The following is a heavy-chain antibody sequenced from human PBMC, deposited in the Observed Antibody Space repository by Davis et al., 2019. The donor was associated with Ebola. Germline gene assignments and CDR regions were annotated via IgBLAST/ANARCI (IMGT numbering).Heavy chain of an antibody. J-gene: IGHJ5*02. Sequence: PGGSLRLSCAASGFTFSTYWMTWVRQAPGKGLEWVANIKQDGSEKYYVDSVKGRFTISRDNAKNSLYLQMNSLRAEDTAVYYCARSEGLYYYDSSGYYSSPNWFDPWGQGTLVTVSS. CDR3: ARSEGLYYYDSSGYYSSPNWFDP. CDR2: IKQDGSEK. D-gene: IGHD3-22*01. CDR1: GFTFSTYW. V-gene: IGHV3-7*03.